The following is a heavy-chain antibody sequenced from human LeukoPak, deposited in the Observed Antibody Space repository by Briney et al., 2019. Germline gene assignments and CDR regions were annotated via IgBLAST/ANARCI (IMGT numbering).Heavy chain of an antibody. CDR3: AKGEYYYDSSGHYGF. V-gene: IGHV3-30*18. Sequence: PGGSLRLSCAASGFTFSSYGMHWVRQAPGKGLEWVAVISYDGSNKYYADSVEGRFTISRDNSKNTLYLQMNSLRAEDTAVYYCAKGEYYYDSSGHYGFWGQGTLVTVSS. CDR1: GFTFSSYG. J-gene: IGHJ4*02. CDR2: ISYDGSNK. D-gene: IGHD3-22*01.